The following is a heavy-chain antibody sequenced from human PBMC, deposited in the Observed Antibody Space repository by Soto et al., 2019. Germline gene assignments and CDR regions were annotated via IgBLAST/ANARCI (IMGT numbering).Heavy chain of an antibody. Sequence: PSETLSLTCTVSGGSISSSGFYWGWIRQPPGKGLEWIGSIYYSGNTHYNPSLKSRVTISIDTSKNQFSLKLNFVTAADTAVYYYARHKENYDSGGSPWGQGTRVTVSS. V-gene: IGHV4-39*01. CDR3: ARHKENYDSGGSP. J-gene: IGHJ5*02. CDR1: GGSISSSGFY. CDR2: IYYSGNT. D-gene: IGHD3-22*01.